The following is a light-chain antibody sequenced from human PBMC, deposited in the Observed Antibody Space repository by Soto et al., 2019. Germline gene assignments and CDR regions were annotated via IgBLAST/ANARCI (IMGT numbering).Light chain of an antibody. CDR1: SSNIGAGYD. Sequence: QSVLTQPPSVSGAPGQRVTISCTGSSSNIGAGYDVHWYQQLPGTAPKLLIYDNSNRPSGVPDRFSGSKSGTSASLAITGLQAEDEADYYCQSYDSSRSGFYVFGTGTKLTVL. J-gene: IGLJ1*01. V-gene: IGLV1-40*01. CDR3: QSYDSSRSGFYV. CDR2: DNS.